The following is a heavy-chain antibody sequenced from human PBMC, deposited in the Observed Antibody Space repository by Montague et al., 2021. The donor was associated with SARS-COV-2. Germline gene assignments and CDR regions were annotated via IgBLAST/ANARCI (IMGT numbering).Heavy chain of an antibody. CDR1: GYSIISGYY. Sequence: SETLSLTCTVSGYSIISGYYWGWIRQPPGKGLEWIGNIFHTGSTLYNPSLKSRVTISLDTSKNQFSLRLNSVTAADTAVYYCARESSGCFFRRCSRYGMDVWGQGTTVTVSS. D-gene: IGHD6-19*01. J-gene: IGHJ6*02. V-gene: IGHV4-38-2*02. CDR3: ARESSGCFFRRCSRYGMDV. CDR2: IFHTGST.